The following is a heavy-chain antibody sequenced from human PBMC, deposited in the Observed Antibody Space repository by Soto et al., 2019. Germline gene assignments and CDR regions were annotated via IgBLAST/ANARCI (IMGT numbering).Heavy chain of an antibody. CDR3: ATGIVPATKWGYYSYGLDV. CDR1: GFNFGDYF. D-gene: IGHD2-2*01. Sequence: PGGSLRLSCAASGFNFGDYFMSWIRQAPGKGLEWVSYISSGGFTFYHADSVMGRFTTSWDKAKNSLYLQMNTLSAEDTAVYYCATGIVPATKWGYYSYGLDVWGQGTTVTVSS. J-gene: IGHJ6*02. V-gene: IGHV3-11*01. CDR2: ISSGGFTF.